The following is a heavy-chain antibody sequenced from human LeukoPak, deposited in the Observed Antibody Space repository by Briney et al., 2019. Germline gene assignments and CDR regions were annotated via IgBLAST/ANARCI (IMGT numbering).Heavy chain of an antibody. J-gene: IGHJ4*02. Sequence: ASVKVSCKASGGTFSSYAISWVRQAPGQGLEWMGGIIPIFGTANYAQKFQGRVTITTDESTSTAYMELSSLRSEDTAVYYCARAGGSYSSAFDYWGQGTLVTVSS. CDR1: GGTFSSYA. CDR3: ARAGGSYSSAFDY. CDR2: IIPIFGTA. V-gene: IGHV1-69*05. D-gene: IGHD1-26*01.